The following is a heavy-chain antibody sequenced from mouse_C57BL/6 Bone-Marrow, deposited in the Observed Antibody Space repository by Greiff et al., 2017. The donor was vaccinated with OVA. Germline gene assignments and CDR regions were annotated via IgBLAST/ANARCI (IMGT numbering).Heavy chain of an antibody. Sequence: VKLQESGAELARPGASVKLSCKASGYTFTSYGISWVKQRTGQGLEWIGEIYPRGGNTYYNEKFKGKATLTADKSSSTAYMELRSLTSEDSAVYFCARGAIYYGNDVWGQGTLVTVSA. J-gene: IGHJ3*01. CDR1: GYTFTSYG. CDR2: IYPRGGNT. CDR3: ARGAIYYGNDV. D-gene: IGHD2-2*01. V-gene: IGHV1-81*01.